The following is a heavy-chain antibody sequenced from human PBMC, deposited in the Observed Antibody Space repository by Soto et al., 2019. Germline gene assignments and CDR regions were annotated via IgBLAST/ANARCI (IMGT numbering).Heavy chain of an antibody. CDR2: ISYDGSNK. J-gene: IGHJ4*02. V-gene: IGHV3-30*18. CDR3: AKDSSSSVHY. D-gene: IGHD6-6*01. CDR1: GFTFSSYG. Sequence: QVQLVESGGGVVQPGRSLRLSCAASGFTFSSYGMHWVRQAPGKGLEWVAVISYDGSNKYYADSVKGRFTISRDNSKNTLYLQINSMRAEDTAVYYCAKDSSSSVHYWGQGTLVTVSS.